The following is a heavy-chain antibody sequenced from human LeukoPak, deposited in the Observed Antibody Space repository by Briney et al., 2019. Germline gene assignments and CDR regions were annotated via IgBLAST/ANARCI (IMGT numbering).Heavy chain of an antibody. J-gene: IGHJ4*02. V-gene: IGHV4-59*08. CDR1: GGSISSYY. CDR2: VYYSGST. D-gene: IGHD6-13*01. Sequence: PSETLSLTCIVSGGSISSYYWSWIRQPPGKGLEWIGYVYYSGSTNYTPSLKSRVTMSVDTSKNQFSLKLSSVTAADTAVYYCATTYSSSWSPFDYWGQGTLVTVSS. CDR3: ATTYSSSWSPFDY.